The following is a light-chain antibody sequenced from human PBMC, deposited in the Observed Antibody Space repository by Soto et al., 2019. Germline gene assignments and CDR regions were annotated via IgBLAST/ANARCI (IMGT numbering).Light chain of an antibody. J-gene: IGLJ1*01. V-gene: IGLV2-8*01. CDR3: SSYAGSSNYV. Sequence: QSALTQPPSASGSPGQSVTISCIGTSSDVGGYNSVSWYQHHPGKAPKLMIYEVSKRPSGVPDRFSGSKSANTASLTVSGLQAEDEADYYCSSYAGSSNYVFGTGTKLTVL. CDR1: SSDVGGYNS. CDR2: EVS.